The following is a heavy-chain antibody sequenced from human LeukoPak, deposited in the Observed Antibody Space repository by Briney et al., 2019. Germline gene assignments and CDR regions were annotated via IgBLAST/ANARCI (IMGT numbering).Heavy chain of an antibody. CDR2: ISSSSSYI. D-gene: IGHD1-1*01. Sequence: GRSLRLSCAASGFTFSSYSMNWVRQAPGKGLEWVSSISSSSSYIYYTDSVKGRFTISRDNAKNSLYLQMNSLRAEDTAVYYCARDRIGIHAFDMWTQGTMVTVSS. CDR3: ARDRIGIHAFDM. J-gene: IGHJ3*02. V-gene: IGHV3-21*01. CDR1: GFTFSSYS.